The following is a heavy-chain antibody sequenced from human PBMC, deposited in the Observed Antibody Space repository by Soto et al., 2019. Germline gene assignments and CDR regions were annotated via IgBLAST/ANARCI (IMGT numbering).Heavy chain of an antibody. CDR2: IYYSGST. J-gene: IGHJ5*02. CDR1: GGSISSSSYY. CDR3: AVGDYDFWSGYNNWFDP. V-gene: IGHV4-39*01. Sequence: SETLSLTCTVSGGSISSSSYYWGWIRQPPGKGLEGIGSIYYSGSTYYNPSLKRRVTISVDTSKNQFSLKLSSVTAADTAVYYCAVGDYDFWSGYNNWFDPWGQGTLVTVSS. D-gene: IGHD3-3*01.